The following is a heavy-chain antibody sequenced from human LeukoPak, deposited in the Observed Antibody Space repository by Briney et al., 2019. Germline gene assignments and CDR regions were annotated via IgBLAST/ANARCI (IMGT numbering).Heavy chain of an antibody. CDR1: GFTFSSYW. V-gene: IGHV3-74*01. CDR2: INSDGSST. CDR3: ARGVGTAAAFDY. D-gene: IGHD2-2*01. J-gene: IGHJ4*02. Sequence: GGSLRLSCAASGFTFSSYWMHWVRQAPGKGLVWVSRINSDGSSTSYADSVKGRFTISRDNAKNSLYLQMNSLRAEDTAVYYCARGVGTAAAFDYWGQATLVTVSS.